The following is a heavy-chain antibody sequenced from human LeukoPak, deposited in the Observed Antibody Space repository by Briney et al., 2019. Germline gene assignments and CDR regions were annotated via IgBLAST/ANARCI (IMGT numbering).Heavy chain of an antibody. V-gene: IGHV3-21*01. D-gene: IGHD5-12*01. CDR1: GFTFNTYT. CDR3: ARDSYGAYSGYVYFDY. J-gene: IGHJ4*02. Sequence: GGSLRLSCAASGFTFNTYTMNWVRQAPGKGLEWVASISSSGYIYYADSVKGRFTISRDNGKNSLYLQMDSLRAEDTAVYYCARDSYGAYSGYVYFDYWGQGTLVTVSS. CDR2: ISSSGYI.